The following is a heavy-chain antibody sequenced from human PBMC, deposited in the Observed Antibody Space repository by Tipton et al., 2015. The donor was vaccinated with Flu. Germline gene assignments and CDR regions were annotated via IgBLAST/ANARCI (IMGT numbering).Heavy chain of an antibody. CDR2: INTDGSTT. J-gene: IGHJ6*02. Sequence: SLRLSCAASGFTFSTYWMHWVRQVPGKGLVWVSRINTDGSTTNYADSVKGRFTISGDNAKNTLYLQMSSLRAEDTAVYYCARVDYYDKGRSMDVWGQGTTVTVSS. V-gene: IGHV3-74*01. D-gene: IGHD3-22*01. CDR3: ARVDYYDKGRSMDV. CDR1: GFTFSTYW.